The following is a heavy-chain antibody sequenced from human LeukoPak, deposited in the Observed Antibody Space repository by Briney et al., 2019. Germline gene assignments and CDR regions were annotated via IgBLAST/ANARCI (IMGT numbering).Heavy chain of an antibody. CDR2: INHSGST. Sequence: PSETLSLTCAVYGGSFSGYYWSWTRQPPGKGLEWIGEINHSGSTNYNPSLKSRVTISVDTSKNQFSLKLSSVTAADTAVYYCARQRGRTIAFWGQGTLVTVSS. D-gene: IGHD4/OR15-4a*01. CDR1: GGSFSGYY. J-gene: IGHJ4*02. V-gene: IGHV4-34*01. CDR3: ARQRGRTIAF.